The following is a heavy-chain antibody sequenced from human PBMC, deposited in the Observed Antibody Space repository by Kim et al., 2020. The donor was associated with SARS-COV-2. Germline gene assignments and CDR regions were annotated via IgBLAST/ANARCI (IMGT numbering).Heavy chain of an antibody. V-gene: IGHV3-30*04. CDR2: ISYDGSNK. Sequence: GGSLRLSCAASGFTFSSYAMHWVRQAPGKGLEWVAVISYDGSNKYYADSVKGRFTISRDNSKNTLYLQMNSLRAEDTAVYYCARDCITIFGVARIYNWFDPWGQGTLVTVSS. D-gene: IGHD3-3*01. J-gene: IGHJ5*02. CDR1: GFTFSSYA. CDR3: ARDCITIFGVARIYNWFDP.